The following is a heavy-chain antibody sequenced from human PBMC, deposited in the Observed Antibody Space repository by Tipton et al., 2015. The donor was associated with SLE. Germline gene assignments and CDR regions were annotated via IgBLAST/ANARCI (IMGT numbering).Heavy chain of an antibody. CDR1: EFALGTYG. CDR2: ISSSSIFI. Sequence: QLVQSGGGLVKPGGSPRLSCVGSEFALGTYGMNWVRQAPGKGLEWVSYISSSSIFIDYADSVKGRFTVSRDNAKNSVYLQMNSLRAEDTAVYYCARGVYYYDSSGPQGYWGQGTLVTVSS. J-gene: IGHJ4*02. V-gene: IGHV3-21*01. D-gene: IGHD3-22*01. CDR3: ARGVYYYDSSGPQGY.